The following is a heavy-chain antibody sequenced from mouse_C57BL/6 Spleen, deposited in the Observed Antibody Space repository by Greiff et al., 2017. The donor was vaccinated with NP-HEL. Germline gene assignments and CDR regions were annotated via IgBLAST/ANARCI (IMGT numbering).Heavy chain of an antibody. V-gene: IGHV1-26*01. Sequence: EVQLQQSGPELVKPGASVKISCKASGYTFTDYYMNWVKQSHGKSLEWIGDINPNNGGTSYNQKFKGKATLTVDKSSSTAYMELRSLTSEDSAVYYCARSYYGSSLDYWGHGTTLTVSS. CDR2: INPNNGGT. CDR1: GYTFTDYY. J-gene: IGHJ2*01. CDR3: ARSYYGSSLDY. D-gene: IGHD1-1*01.